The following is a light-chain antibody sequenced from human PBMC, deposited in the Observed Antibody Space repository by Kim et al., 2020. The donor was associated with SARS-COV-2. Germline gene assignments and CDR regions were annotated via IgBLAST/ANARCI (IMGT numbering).Light chain of an antibody. CDR3: QHYSTYPPA. V-gene: IGKV1-16*02. J-gene: IGKJ4*01. Sequence: ASVGDRITISCRACKDIGKNLAWLQQKPGEAPKSLIFGASSLQRGVPSKFIGSGSGADFTLTISSLQPEDFATYYCQHYSTYPPAFGGGTKVDIK. CDR2: GAS. CDR1: KDIGKN.